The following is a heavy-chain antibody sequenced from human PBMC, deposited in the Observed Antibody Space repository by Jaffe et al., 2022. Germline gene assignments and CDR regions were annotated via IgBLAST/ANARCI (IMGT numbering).Heavy chain of an antibody. CDR1: GFTFSSYW. CDR3: ASPYYDILTGYYNGQHAFDI. D-gene: IGHD3-9*01. Sequence: EVQLVESGGGLVQPGGSLRLSCAASGFTFSSYWMSWVRQAPGKGLEWVANIKQDGSEKYYVDSVKGRFTISRDNAKNSLYLQMNSLRAEDTAVYYCASPYYDILTGYYNGQHAFDIWGQGTMVTVSS. J-gene: IGHJ3*02. V-gene: IGHV3-7*01. CDR2: IKQDGSEK.